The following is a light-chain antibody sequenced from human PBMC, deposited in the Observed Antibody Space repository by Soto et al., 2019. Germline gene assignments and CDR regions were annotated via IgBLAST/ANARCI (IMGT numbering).Light chain of an antibody. J-gene: IGLJ2*01. CDR1: NSNIGINT. CDR2: TND. V-gene: IGLV1-44*01. CDR3: AAWDDSLNALV. Sequence: QSVLTQPPSASEPPGQRVTLSCSGSNSNIGINTVNWYQQLPGTAPKLLIYTNDQRPSGVPDRFSGSKSGTSAPLAISGLQSEDEADYYCAAWDDSLNALVFGGGTKVTVL.